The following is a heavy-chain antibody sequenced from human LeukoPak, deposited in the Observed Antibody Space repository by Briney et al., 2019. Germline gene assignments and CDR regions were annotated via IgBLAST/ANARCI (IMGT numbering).Heavy chain of an antibody. D-gene: IGHD6-13*01. CDR1: GYSFNTYW. CDR2: IYPGDSDT. J-gene: IGHJ6*02. CDR3: ARLNMGLAAAAIPYYYGMDV. V-gene: IGHV5-51*01. Sequence: GESLKISCKGSGYSFNTYWIGWVRQMPGKGLEWMGIIYPGDSDTRYSPSFQGQVTISADKSISTAYLQWSSLKASDTAMYYCARLNMGLAAAAIPYYYGMDVWGQGTTVTVSS.